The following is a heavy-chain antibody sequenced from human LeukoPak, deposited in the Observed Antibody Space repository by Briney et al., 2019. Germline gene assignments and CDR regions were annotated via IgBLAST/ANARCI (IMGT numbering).Heavy chain of an antibody. J-gene: IGHJ4*02. CDR2: ISAYNGNT. V-gene: IGHV1-18*01. CDR1: GYTFTSYG. D-gene: IGHD3-3*01. Sequence: ASVRVSCKASGYTFTSYGISWVRQAPGQGLEWMGWISAYNGNTNYAQKLQGRVTVTTDTSTSTAYMELRSLRSDDTAVYYCAREFRTYYDFWSGYHIFDFWGQGTLVTVSS. CDR3: AREFRTYYDFWSGYHIFDF.